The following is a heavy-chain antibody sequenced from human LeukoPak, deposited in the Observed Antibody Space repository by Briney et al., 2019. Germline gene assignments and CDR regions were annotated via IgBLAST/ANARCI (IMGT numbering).Heavy chain of an antibody. CDR2: IIPILGIA. D-gene: IGHD5-12*01. CDR3: ARDLEPIVATILGSYYGMDV. J-gene: IGHJ6*02. Sequence: SVKVSCKASGGTFSSYAISWVRQAPGQGLEWMGRIIPILGIANYAQKFQGRVTITADESTSTAYMELSSLRSEDTAVYYCARDLEPIVATILGSYYGMDVWGQGTTVTVSS. V-gene: IGHV1-69*04. CDR1: GGTFSSYA.